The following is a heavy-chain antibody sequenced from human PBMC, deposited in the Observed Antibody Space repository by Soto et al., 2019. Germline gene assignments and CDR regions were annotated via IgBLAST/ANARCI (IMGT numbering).Heavy chain of an antibody. D-gene: IGHD3-10*01. CDR1: GFTLSNYY. Sequence: EVQLVESGGGLVQPGGSLRLSCAVSGFTLSNYYMHWARQASGKGLVWVSHINGDGTITDYADSVKGRFAISRDNARNTLYLQMNSLRAEDTAVYYCARGGVPAALDIWGEGTMVPVSS. V-gene: IGHV3-74*01. J-gene: IGHJ3*02. CDR3: ARGGVPAALDI. CDR2: INGDGTIT.